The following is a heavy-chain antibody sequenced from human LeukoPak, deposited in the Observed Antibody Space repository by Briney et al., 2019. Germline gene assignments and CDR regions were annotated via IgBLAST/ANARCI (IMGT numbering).Heavy chain of an antibody. V-gene: IGHV4-34*01. CDR3: ARGRTGDY. D-gene: IGHD7-27*01. CDR2: ISHSGST. CDR1: GGSFSGYY. Sequence: KPSETLSLTCAVYGGSFSGYYWSWIRQPPGKGLEWIGEISHSGSTNYNPSLKSRVTISVDTSKNQFSLKLSSVTAADTAVYYCARGRTGDYWGQGTLVTVSS. J-gene: IGHJ4*02.